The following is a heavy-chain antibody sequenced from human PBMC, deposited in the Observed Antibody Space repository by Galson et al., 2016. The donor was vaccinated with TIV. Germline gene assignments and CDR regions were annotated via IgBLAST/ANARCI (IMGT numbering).Heavy chain of an antibody. CDR3: ARERRYCGDECYLLYYYGMDV. CDR1: GFSVSDNY. D-gene: IGHD2-21*01. Sequence: SLRLSCAASGFSVSDNYINWVRQAPGKGLEWVSIIYNDGSTYYADSVKGRFTISRDNSKNTLYLQMHSLRAEDTAVFYCARERRYCGDECYLLYYYGMDVWGQGTTVTVSS. CDR2: IYNDGST. V-gene: IGHV3-66*02. J-gene: IGHJ6*02.